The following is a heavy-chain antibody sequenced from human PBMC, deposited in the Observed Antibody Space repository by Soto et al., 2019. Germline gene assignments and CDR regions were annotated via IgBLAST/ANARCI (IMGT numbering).Heavy chain of an antibody. CDR1: GFTFSNYD. D-gene: IGHD6-13*01. CDR3: AKDQGSSWYEIDY. V-gene: IGHV3-23*01. Sequence: EVQLLESGGGLVQPGGSLRLSCAASGFTFSNYDVTWVRQAPGKGLEWVSTISGSGGSTYYADSVKGRFTISRDNSKNTLYLQMNSLRAEDTAVYYCAKDQGSSWYEIDYWGQGTLVIVSS. J-gene: IGHJ4*02. CDR2: ISGSGGST.